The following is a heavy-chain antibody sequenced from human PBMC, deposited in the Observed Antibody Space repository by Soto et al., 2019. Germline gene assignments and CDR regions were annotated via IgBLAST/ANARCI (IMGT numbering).Heavy chain of an antibody. CDR1: GFSRTTSGVG. V-gene: IGHV2-5*02. Sequence: QITLNESGPTQVKPRQTLTLTCTFSGFSRTTSGVGVGWIRQSPGQAPEWLALIYWDDDKRYSPSLKSRLTITKDTSKNQVVLTMADLDPADTATYYCAHRVLRTVFGLVTTTAIYFDFWGQGTPVAVSS. J-gene: IGHJ4*02. CDR3: AHRVLRTVFGLVTTTAIYFDF. CDR2: IYWDDDK. D-gene: IGHD3-3*01.